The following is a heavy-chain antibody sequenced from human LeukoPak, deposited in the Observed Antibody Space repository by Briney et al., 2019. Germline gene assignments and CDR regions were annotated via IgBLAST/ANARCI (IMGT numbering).Heavy chain of an antibody. CDR1: GGSFSGYY. J-gene: IGHJ2*01. CDR2: INHSGST. Sequence: SETLSLTCAVYGGSFSGYYWSWIRQPPGKGLEWIGEINHSGSTNYNPSLTSRVTISVDTSKNQFSLNLRSVTAADTAVYYCARGPWGFWYFDLWGRGTLVTVSS. D-gene: IGHD7-27*01. V-gene: IGHV4-34*01. CDR3: ARGPWGFWYFDL.